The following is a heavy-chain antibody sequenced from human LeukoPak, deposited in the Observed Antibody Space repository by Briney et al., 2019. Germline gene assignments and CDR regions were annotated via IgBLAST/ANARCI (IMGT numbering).Heavy chain of an antibody. D-gene: IGHD5-18*01. CDR3: ARDLPGLPGRFDP. Sequence: GGSLRLSCAASGFTFSSYGMHWVRQAPGKGLEWVAVISYDGSNKYYADSVKGRFTISRDNAKNSLYLQMNSLRAEDTAVYYCARDLPGLPGRFDPWGQGTLVTVSS. V-gene: IGHV3-30*03. CDR1: GFTFSSYG. J-gene: IGHJ5*02. CDR2: ISYDGSNK.